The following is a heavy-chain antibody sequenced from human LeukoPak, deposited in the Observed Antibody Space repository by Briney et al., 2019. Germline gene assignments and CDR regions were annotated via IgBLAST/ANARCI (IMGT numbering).Heavy chain of an antibody. Sequence: SGGSLRLSCAASGFTVSSNYMSWVRQAPGKGLEWVSVIYSGGNTYYADSVKGRFTISRDNSKNTLYLQMDSLRAEDTAMYYCAKGEQWPFDYWGQGTLVTVSS. V-gene: IGHV3-53*01. CDR2: IYSGGNT. CDR3: AKGEQWPFDY. CDR1: GFTVSSNY. D-gene: IGHD6-19*01. J-gene: IGHJ4*02.